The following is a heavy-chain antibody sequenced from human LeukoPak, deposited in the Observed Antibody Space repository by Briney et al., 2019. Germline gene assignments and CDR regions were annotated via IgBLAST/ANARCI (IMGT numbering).Heavy chain of an antibody. CDR3: ARILPRQYRPPYYYYMDV. CDR2: ISSSSSTI. CDR1: GFTFSSYS. D-gene: IGHD4-11*01. Sequence: PGGSLRLSCAASGFTFSSYSMNWVCQAPGKGLEWVSYISSSSSTIYYADSVKGRFTISRDNAKNSLYLQMNSLRAEDTAVYYCARILPRQYRPPYYYYMDVWGKGTTVTVSS. V-gene: IGHV3-48*01. J-gene: IGHJ6*03.